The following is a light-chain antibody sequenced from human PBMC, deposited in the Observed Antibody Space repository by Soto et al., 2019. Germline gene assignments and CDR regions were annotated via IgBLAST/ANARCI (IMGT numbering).Light chain of an antibody. V-gene: IGKV1-39*01. Sequence: DIQMTQSPSSLSASVGDRVTITCRASQTISNYLNWYQQRPGKAPNLLIYGASSLQSGVSSSFSVSGSGTYFTFTIISHQSEDFLTYYCQHRYGFSLTFGGGTKVE. CDR1: QTISNY. J-gene: IGKJ4*01. CDR2: GAS. CDR3: QHRYGFSLT.